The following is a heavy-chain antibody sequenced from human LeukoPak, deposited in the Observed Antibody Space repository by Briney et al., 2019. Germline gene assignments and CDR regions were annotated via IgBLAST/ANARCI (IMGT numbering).Heavy chain of an antibody. V-gene: IGHV3-15*01. CDR3: TTTPTGWGYYYYMDV. J-gene: IGHJ6*03. Sequence: GGSLRLSCAPSGFTFSNAWMSWVRQAPGKGLEWVGRIKSKTDGGTTDYAAPVKGRFTISRDDSKNTLYLQMNSLKTEDTAVYYCTTTPTGWGYYYYMDVWGKGTTVTVSS. CDR2: IKSKTDGGTT. CDR1: GFTFSNAW. D-gene: IGHD1-14*01.